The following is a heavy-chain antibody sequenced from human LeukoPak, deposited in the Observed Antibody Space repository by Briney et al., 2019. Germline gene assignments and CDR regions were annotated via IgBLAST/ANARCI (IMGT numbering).Heavy chain of an antibody. CDR3: ARGGEGYDILTGGYFDY. D-gene: IGHD3-9*01. CDR1: GGSISSYY. Sequence: PSETLSLTCTVSGGSISSYYWSWIRQPPGKGLEWIGYIYYGGSTNYNPSLKSRITISVDTSKNQFSLKLSSVTAADTAVYYCARGGEGYDILTGGYFDYWGQGTLVTVSS. V-gene: IGHV4-59*01. J-gene: IGHJ4*02. CDR2: IYYGGST.